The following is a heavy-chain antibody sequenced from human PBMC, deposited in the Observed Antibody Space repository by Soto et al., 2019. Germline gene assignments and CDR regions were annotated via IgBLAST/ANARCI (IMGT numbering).Heavy chain of an antibody. D-gene: IGHD2-15*01. J-gene: IGHJ4*02. CDR1: GFTFSSYA. CDR2: ISGSGGST. CDR3: AKLSGNIVVVVAATGLDY. V-gene: IGHV3-23*01. Sequence: GGSLRLSCAASGFTFSSYAMSWVRQAPGKGLEWVSAISGSGGSTYYADSVKGRFTISRDNSKNTLYLQMNSLRAEDTAVYYCAKLSGNIVVVVAATGLDYWGQGTLVTVSS.